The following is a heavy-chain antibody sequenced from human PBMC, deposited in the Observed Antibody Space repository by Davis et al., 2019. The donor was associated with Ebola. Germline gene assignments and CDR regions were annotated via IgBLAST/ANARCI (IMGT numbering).Heavy chain of an antibody. D-gene: IGHD2/OR15-2a*01. Sequence: GESLKISCQGSGYSFSDYWIGWVHQMPGKGLEWMGIIYPGDSDTRYSPSFQGQVTISADKSISTAYLQWSSLKASDIAMYYCARQESLYGSSDYWGQGTLVTVSS. V-gene: IGHV5-51*07. CDR3: ARQESLYGSSDY. J-gene: IGHJ4*02. CDR1: GYSFSDYW. CDR2: IYPGDSDT.